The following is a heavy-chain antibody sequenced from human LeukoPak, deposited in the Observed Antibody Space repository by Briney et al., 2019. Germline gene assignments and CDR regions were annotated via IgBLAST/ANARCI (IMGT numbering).Heavy chain of an antibody. CDR1: GGSISSYY. D-gene: IGHD5-24*01. Sequence: PSETLSLTCTVSGGSISSYYWSWIRQPPGKGLEWIGYIYYSGSTNYNPSLKSRVTISVDTSKNQFSLKLSSVTAADTAVYYCARLRRDGYKTWLFGYWGQGTLVTVSS. V-gene: IGHV4-59*01. CDR2: IYYSGST. CDR3: ARLRRDGYKTWLFGY. J-gene: IGHJ4*02.